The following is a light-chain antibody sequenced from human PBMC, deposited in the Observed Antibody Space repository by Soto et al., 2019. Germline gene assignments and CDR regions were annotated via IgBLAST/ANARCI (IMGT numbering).Light chain of an antibody. CDR2: EAV. Sequence: QSVLTQSPSASGSPGQSVTISCTGTENDIGVYDFVSWYQHHPGKAPRLIIYEAVQRPSGVPDRFSGSKSGNTASLTVSGLQAADEADYFCKSYAGSNTYVFGSGTKVTVL. J-gene: IGLJ1*01. CDR1: ENDIGVYDF. CDR3: KSYAGSNTYV. V-gene: IGLV2-8*01.